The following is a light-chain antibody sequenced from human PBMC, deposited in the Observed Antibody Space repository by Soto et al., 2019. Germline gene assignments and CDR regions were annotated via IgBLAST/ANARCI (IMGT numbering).Light chain of an antibody. J-gene: IGKJ2*01. CDR2: GAS. CDR3: QQYNNWPYA. CDR1: QGVSSN. V-gene: IGKV3-15*01. Sequence: EIVMTQSPATLSVSPGERVTLSCRASQGVSSNLAWYQQKPGQVPRLLIYGASTRATGIPARFSGSGSGTEFTLTISSLQSEDFAVYYWQQYNNWPYAFGQGTKLEIK.